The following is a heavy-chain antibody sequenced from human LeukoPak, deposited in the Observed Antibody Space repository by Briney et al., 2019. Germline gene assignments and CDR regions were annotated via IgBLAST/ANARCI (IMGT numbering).Heavy chain of an antibody. J-gene: IGHJ6*02. V-gene: IGHV1-18*04. CDR2: LSTYNSNK. CDR3: VRHIKPAGPWDGMDV. D-gene: IGHD1-26*01. CDR1: GYTFTSYG. Sequence: ASVKVSCKASGYTFTSYGISWVRQAQGQGLNWVDWLSTYNSNKNSAEKFQGRVTMTIDTSTSTAYMELRSLKSDDTAVYYCVRHIKPAGPWDGMDVWGQGTTVIVSS.